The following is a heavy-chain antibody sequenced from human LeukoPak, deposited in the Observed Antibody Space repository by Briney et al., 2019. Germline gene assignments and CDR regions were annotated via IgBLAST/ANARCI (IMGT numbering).Heavy chain of an antibody. CDR2: IKSKTFGGTT. CDR3: TTLGAFDY. Sequence: GGSLRLSCVDSRFTFSRYWMSWVRQAPGKGLEWVGRIKSKTFGGTTDYAAPVKGRFTISRDDSKNTLYLHMNTLKTEDTAIYYCTTLGAFDYWGQGTLVTVSS. V-gene: IGHV3-15*01. D-gene: IGHD3-16*01. CDR1: RFTFSRYW. J-gene: IGHJ4*02.